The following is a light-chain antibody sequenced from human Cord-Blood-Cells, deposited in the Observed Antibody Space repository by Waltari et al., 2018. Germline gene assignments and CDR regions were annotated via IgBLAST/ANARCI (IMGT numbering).Light chain of an antibody. CDR3: QQSYSTPFT. V-gene: IGKV1-39*01. J-gene: IGKJ3*01. CDR2: AAS. CDR1: QSISSY. Sequence: DIQLTHSPSSLSASVGDRVTITCRASQSISSYLNLYQQKPGKAPKLLIYAASSLQSGVPSRFSGSGSGTDFTLTISSLQPEDFATYYCQQSYSTPFTFGPGTKVDIK.